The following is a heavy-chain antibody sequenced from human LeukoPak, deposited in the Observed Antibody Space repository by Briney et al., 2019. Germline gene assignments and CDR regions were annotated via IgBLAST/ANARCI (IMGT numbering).Heavy chain of an antibody. J-gene: IGHJ6*03. CDR3: ARHCRLYYGSGDYYNSYYYFYMDV. D-gene: IGHD3-10*01. Sequence: SETLSLTCTVSGGSISSSSYYWGWIRQPPGKGLEWIGSIYYSGSTYYNPSLKSRVTISVDTSKNQFSLQLTSVTAADTAVYYCARHCRLYYGSGDYYNSYYYFYMDVWGKGTTVTISS. CDR2: IYYSGST. V-gene: IGHV4-39*01. CDR1: GGSISSSSYY.